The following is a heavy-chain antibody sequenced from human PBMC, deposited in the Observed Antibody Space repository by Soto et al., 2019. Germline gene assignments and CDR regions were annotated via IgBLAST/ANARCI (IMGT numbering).Heavy chain of an antibody. CDR3: ARERYYDYVWGSYRYTAPDSFDY. J-gene: IGHJ4*02. CDR1: GYTFTSYG. D-gene: IGHD3-16*02. CDR2: ISAYNGNT. Sequence: SVKVSCKASGYTFTSYGISWVRQAPGQGLEWMGWISAYNGNTNYAQKLQGRVTMTTDTSTSTAYMELRSLRSDDTAVYYCARERYYDYVWGSYRYTAPDSFDYWGQGTLVTVSS. V-gene: IGHV1-18*01.